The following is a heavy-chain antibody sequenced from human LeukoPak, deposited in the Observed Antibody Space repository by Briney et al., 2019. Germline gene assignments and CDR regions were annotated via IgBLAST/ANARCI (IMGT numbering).Heavy chain of an antibody. CDR1: GFSFTGYW. D-gene: IGHD2-21*01. V-gene: IGHV3-7*03. CDR3: AKDFRIGYSAHFDY. Sequence: GALRLSCTASGFSFTGYWMTWVRQTPGKGLEWVADINQDGSKKSYVDSVRGRFTISRDGAKNSLYLQMDSLRGEDTAVYYCAKDFRIGYSAHFDYWGQGALVTVSS. J-gene: IGHJ4*02. CDR2: INQDGSKK.